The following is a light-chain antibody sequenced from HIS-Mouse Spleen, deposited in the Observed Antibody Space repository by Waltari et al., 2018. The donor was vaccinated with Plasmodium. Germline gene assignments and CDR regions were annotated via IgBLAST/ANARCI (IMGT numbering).Light chain of an antibody. CDR1: QSVSSY. CDR2: DAS. CDR3: QQRSNWTRVLT. Sequence: EFVLTQSPPTLPLSPGEGTTLPCRASQSVSSYLAWYQQKPGQAPRLLIYDASNRATGIPARFSGSGSGTDFTLTISSLEPEDFAVYYCQQRSNWTRVLTFGGGTKVEIK. J-gene: IGKJ4*01. V-gene: IGKV3-11*01.